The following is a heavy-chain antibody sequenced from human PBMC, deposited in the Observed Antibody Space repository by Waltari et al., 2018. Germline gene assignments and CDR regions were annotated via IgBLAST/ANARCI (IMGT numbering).Heavy chain of an antibody. CDR3: AGEKARYGFDV. J-gene: IGHJ6*02. CDR1: GFSMTRSY. Sequence: QLQESGPGLVKPSETLSLTCSVSGFSMTRSYWAWIRQPPGKGLEWIGSVFHTGSPSYNPSLKSRVTISVDSSKNQFTLRLTAVTAADTAVYYCAGEKARYGFDVWGQGP. CDR2: VFHTGSP. V-gene: IGHV4-38-2*02.